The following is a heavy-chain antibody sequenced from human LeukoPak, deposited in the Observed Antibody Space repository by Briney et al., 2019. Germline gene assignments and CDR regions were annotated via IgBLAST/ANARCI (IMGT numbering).Heavy chain of an antibody. D-gene: IGHD3-10*01. CDR3: ARSTELWFGELLWGYFDY. CDR2: IYYSGST. J-gene: IGHJ4*02. Sequence: SETLSLTCTVSGVSISSYYWSWLRQPPGKGLEGVGYIYYSGSTNYNPSLKSRVAISVDTSKNQFSLKLSSVTAADTAVYYCARSTELWFGELLWGYFDYWGQGTLVTVSS. CDR1: GVSISSYY. V-gene: IGHV4-59*01.